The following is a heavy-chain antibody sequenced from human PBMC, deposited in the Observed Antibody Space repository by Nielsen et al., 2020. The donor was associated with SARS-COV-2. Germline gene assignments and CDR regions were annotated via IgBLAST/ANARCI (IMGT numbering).Heavy chain of an antibody. D-gene: IGHD6-19*01. CDR2: INHSGST. CDR1: GGSFSGYY. J-gene: IGHJ4*02. Sequence: SETLSLTCAVYGGSFSGYYWSWIRQPPGKGLEWIGEINHSGSTNYNPSLKSRVTISVDTSKNQFSLKLSSVTAADTAVYYCARESQSSGWYGYWGQGTLVTVSS. V-gene: IGHV4-34*01. CDR3: ARESQSSGWYGY.